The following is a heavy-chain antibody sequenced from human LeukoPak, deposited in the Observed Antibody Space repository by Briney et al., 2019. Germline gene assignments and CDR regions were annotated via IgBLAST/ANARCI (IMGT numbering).Heavy chain of an antibody. J-gene: IGHJ6*02. CDR2: ISAYNGNT. CDR3: ARGPMVRGAYYYYYGMDV. CDR1: GYTFTSYG. V-gene: IGHV1-18*01. D-gene: IGHD3-10*01. Sequence: ASVKVSCKASGYTFTSYGISWVRQAPGQGLEWMGWISAYNGNTNYAQKLQGRDTMTTDTSTSTAYMELRSLRSDDTAVYYCARGPMVRGAYYYYYGMDVWGQGTTVTVSS.